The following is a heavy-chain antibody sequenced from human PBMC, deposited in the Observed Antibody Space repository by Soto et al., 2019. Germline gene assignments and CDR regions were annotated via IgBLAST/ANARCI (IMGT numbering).Heavy chain of an antibody. J-gene: IGHJ5*02. CDR1: GFTFSAYA. Sequence: EVQLLESGGGLVQPGGSLRLSCAASGFTFSAYAMSWVRQAPGKGLEWVSSIHVGGGGTFYADSVKGRFTISRDNSRNTLFLQMNSLRADDTAVYHCARDAVTENGQWDLFDPWGQGTLVT. CDR3: ARDAVTENGQWDLFDP. CDR2: IHVGGGGT. V-gene: IGHV3-23*01. D-gene: IGHD6-19*01.